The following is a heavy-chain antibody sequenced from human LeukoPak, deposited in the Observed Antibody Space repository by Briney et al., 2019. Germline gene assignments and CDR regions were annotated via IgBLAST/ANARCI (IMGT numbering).Heavy chain of an antibody. Sequence: GESLKISCKGSGYSFITYWIGWVRQMPGKGLEWGGIIYPGDSETTYSPSFQGQVIISADKSISTAYLQWTSLKASDTAMYYCARRVHRGGSYSSHSDYWGQGTLVTVSS. CDR2: IYPGDSET. D-gene: IGHD1-26*01. CDR1: GYSFITYW. V-gene: IGHV5-51*01. CDR3: ARRVHRGGSYSSHSDY. J-gene: IGHJ4*02.